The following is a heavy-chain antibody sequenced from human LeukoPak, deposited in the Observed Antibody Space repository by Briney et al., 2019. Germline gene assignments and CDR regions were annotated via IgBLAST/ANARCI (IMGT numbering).Heavy chain of an antibody. Sequence: SQTLSFTCTVSGGSISSGGYYWSWIRQHPGKGLEWIGYIYYSGSTYYNPSLKSRVTISVDTSKNQFSLKLSSVTAADTAVYYCARSSVHDNSGPYYFDYWGQGTLVTVSS. CDR2: IYYSGST. V-gene: IGHV4-31*03. J-gene: IGHJ4*02. CDR3: ARSSVHDNSGPYYFDY. CDR1: GGSISSGGYY. D-gene: IGHD5-24*01.